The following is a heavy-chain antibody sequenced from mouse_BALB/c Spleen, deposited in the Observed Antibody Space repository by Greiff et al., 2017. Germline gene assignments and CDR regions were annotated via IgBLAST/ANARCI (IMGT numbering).Heavy chain of an antibody. CDR2: ISSGGSYT. V-gene: IGHV5-9-4*01. D-gene: IGHD1-1*01. Sequence: EVKVVESGGGLVQPGGSLRLSCAASGFTFSSYAMSWVRQSPEKRLEWVAEISSGGSYTYYPDTVTGRFTISRDNAKNTLYLEMSSLRSEDTAMYYCARDSSSYWYFDVWGAGTTVTVSS. CDR1: GFTFSSYA. CDR3: ARDSSSYWYFDV. J-gene: IGHJ1*01.